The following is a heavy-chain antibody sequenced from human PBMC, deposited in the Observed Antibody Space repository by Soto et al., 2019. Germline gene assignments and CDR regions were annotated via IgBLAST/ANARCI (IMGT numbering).Heavy chain of an antibody. Sequence: ESGGGLVKPGGSLRLSCAASGFTFSDYYMSWIRQAPGKGLEWVSYISSSGSTIYYADSVKGRFTLSRDNAQNSLYLQMNSLRAEDTAVYYCARDRPGRFCTGGSCQGEFDYWGQGTLVTVSS. D-gene: IGHD2-15*01. CDR3: ARDRPGRFCTGGSCQGEFDY. CDR1: GFTFSDYY. CDR2: ISSSGSTI. J-gene: IGHJ4*02. V-gene: IGHV3-11*01.